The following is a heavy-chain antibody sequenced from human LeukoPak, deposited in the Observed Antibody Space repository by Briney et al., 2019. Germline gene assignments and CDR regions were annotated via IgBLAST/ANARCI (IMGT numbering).Heavy chain of an antibody. CDR3: ARDLKSGYMDS. CDR2: IYSDGSNK. J-gene: IGHJ4*02. V-gene: IGHV3-33*01. Sequence: PGGSLRLSCAASGFTFSDYGIHWVRQAPGKGLEWVGVIYSDGSNKYFIDSVKGRFTISRDDYKNTVFLQMNSLRVDDTSVYYCARDLKSGYMDSWGQGTLVTVSS. D-gene: IGHD3-3*01. CDR1: GFTFSDYG.